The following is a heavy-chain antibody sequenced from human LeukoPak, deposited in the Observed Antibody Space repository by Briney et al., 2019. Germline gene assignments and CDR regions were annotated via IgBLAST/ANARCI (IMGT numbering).Heavy chain of an antibody. Sequence: ASVKVSCKASGYTFTSYYMHWVRQAPGQGLEWMGIINPSGGSTSYAQKFQGRVTMTRDTSTSTVYMELSSLRSEDTAVYYCARDPGGLGYYYYGMDVWGQGTTVTVSS. J-gene: IGHJ6*02. V-gene: IGHV1-46*01. CDR3: ARDPGGLGYYYYGMDV. D-gene: IGHD4-23*01. CDR1: GYTFTSYY. CDR2: INPSGGST.